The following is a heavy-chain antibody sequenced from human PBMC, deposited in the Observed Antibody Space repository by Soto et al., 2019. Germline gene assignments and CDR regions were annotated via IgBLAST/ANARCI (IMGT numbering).Heavy chain of an antibody. CDR2: ISGSGGST. CDR3: AKDECSGGSCYLNDAFDI. V-gene: IGHV3-23*01. J-gene: IGHJ3*02. D-gene: IGHD2-15*01. CDR1: GFTFSSYA. Sequence: GGSLRLSCAASGFTFSSYAMSWVRQAPGKGLEWVSAISGSGGSTYYADSVKGRFTISRDNSKNTLYLQMNSLRAEDTAVHYCAKDECSGGSCYLNDAFDIWGQGTMVTVSS.